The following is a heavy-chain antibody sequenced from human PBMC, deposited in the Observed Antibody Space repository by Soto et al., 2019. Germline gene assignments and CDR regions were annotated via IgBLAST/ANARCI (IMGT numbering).Heavy chain of an antibody. V-gene: IGHV1-3*01. J-gene: IGHJ5*02. CDR2: INAGNGNT. CDR3: VRGFPLWFDP. CDR1: GYTFTSYA. D-gene: IGHD3-3*01. Sequence: ASVKVSCKASGYTFTSYAIDWVRQAPGQRLEWMGWINAGNGNTKYSQKFQGRVTITRDTSASTAYMELSSLRSEDTAVYYCVRGFPLWFDPWGQGTLVTVPQ.